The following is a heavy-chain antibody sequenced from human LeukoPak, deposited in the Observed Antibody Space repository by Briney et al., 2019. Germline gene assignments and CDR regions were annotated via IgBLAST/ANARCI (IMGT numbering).Heavy chain of an antibody. CDR3: AKDTHDGATMCFDY. Sequence: GASLRLSCAASGFTFSDYAMTWGRQAAGKGLEWVSAVTDSGGTTYYVYSVKGRFTISRDNSKTTLYLQMSSLRAEETAVYYCAKDTHDGATMCFDYWGRGTLVTVSS. CDR1: GFTFSDYA. CDR2: VTDSGGTT. V-gene: IGHV3-23*01. J-gene: IGHJ4*02. D-gene: IGHD5-24*01.